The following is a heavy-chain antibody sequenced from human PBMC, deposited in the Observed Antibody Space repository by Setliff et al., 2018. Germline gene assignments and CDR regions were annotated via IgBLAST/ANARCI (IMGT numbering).Heavy chain of an antibody. D-gene: IGHD2-21*01. CDR1: GGSISSSNW. CDR3: ARGLEGEDYFYYMDV. J-gene: IGHJ6*03. V-gene: IGHV4-4*02. CDR2: IYHSGSI. Sequence: SETLSLTCTVSGGSISSSNWWTWVRQPPGKGQEWIGEIYHSGSINYNPSLKSRVTMSVDKSKNQFSLKLTSVTAADTAVYYCARGLEGEDYFYYMDVWGKGNTVTVSS.